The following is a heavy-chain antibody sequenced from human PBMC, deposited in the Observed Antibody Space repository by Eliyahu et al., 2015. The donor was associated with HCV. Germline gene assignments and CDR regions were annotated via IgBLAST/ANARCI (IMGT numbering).Heavy chain of an antibody. J-gene: IGHJ4*02. CDR1: EFTFSNYW. CDR2: IGPDGTEK. Sequence: EVQLVESGGGLVQPGGSLRLSCAASEFTFSNYWMTWVRQAPGKGLEWVANIGPDGTEKYYVDSVKGRFTVSRDNAKNSLYLQMNGLRAEDTAFYHCARDPRRVAAAYDYWGQGTLVTVSS. V-gene: IGHV3-7*03. D-gene: IGHD6-13*01. CDR3: ARDPRRVAAAYDY.